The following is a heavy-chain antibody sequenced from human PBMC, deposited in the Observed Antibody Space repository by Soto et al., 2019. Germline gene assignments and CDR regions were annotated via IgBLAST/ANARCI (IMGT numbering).Heavy chain of an antibody. CDR3: ATSRSSDLYYYYGMDV. J-gene: IGHJ6*02. D-gene: IGHD1-26*01. CDR2: IIPIFGTA. V-gene: IGHV1-69*13. CDR1: GGTFSSYA. Sequence: GASVKVSCKASGGTFSSYAISWVRQAPGQGLEWMGGIIPIFGTANYAQKFQGRVTITADESTSTAYMELSSLRSEDTAVYYCATSRSSDLYYYYGMDVWGQGTTVTVSS.